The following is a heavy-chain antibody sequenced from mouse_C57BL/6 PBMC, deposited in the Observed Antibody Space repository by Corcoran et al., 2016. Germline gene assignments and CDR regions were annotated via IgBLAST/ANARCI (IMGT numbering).Heavy chain of an antibody. CDR1: GYTFTDYY. CDR2: INPNNGGT. J-gene: IGHJ4*01. D-gene: IGHD2-2*01. Sequence: EVQLQQSGPELVKPGASVKISCKASGYTFTDYYMNWVKQSHGKSLEWIGDINPNNGGTSYNQKFKGKATLTVDKSSSTAYMELHSLTSEDSAVYYCARGGIYYGYFYYAMDYWGQGTSVTVSS. V-gene: IGHV1-26*01. CDR3: ARGGIYYGYFYYAMDY.